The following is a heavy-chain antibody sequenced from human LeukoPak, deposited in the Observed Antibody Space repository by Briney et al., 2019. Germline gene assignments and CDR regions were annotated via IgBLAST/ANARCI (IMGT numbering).Heavy chain of an antibody. V-gene: IGHV4-30-4*08. CDR1: GGSISSGDYY. CDR3: ARTYDFWSGYPRYFDY. Sequence: SETLSLTCTVYGGSISSGDYYWSWIRQPPGKGLEWIGYIYYSGSTYYNPSLKSRVTISVDTSKNQFSLKLSSVTAADTAVYYCARTYDFWSGYPRYFDYWGQGTLVTVSS. CDR2: IYYSGST. J-gene: IGHJ4*02. D-gene: IGHD3-3*01.